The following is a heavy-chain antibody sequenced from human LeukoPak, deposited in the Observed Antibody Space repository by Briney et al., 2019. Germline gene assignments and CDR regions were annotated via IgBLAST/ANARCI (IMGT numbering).Heavy chain of an antibody. CDR3: ARRGPPWWDY. Sequence: SETLSLTCGVSGGSISNYDWNWIRQPPGKGLEWIGYIRDSGSSSFNPSLQSRVTMSVDTSKNQFSLKLRTVTAADTAVYCCARRGPPWWDYWGQGTLVTVSS. V-gene: IGHV4-59*08. J-gene: IGHJ4*02. CDR2: IRDSGSS. D-gene: IGHD2-15*01. CDR1: GGSISNYD.